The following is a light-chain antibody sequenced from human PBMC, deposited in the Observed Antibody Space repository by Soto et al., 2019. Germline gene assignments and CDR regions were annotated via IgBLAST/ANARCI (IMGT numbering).Light chain of an antibody. CDR2: AAS. Sequence: EIPMTPSPSSLSASLGGRGTITCRASQSISSYLNWYQQKPGKAPKLLIYAASSLQSGVPSRFSGSGSGTDFTLTISSLQPEDFATYSCQQSYSTPPTFGQGT. J-gene: IGKJ1*01. CDR3: QQSYSTPPT. V-gene: IGKV1-39*01. CDR1: QSISSY.